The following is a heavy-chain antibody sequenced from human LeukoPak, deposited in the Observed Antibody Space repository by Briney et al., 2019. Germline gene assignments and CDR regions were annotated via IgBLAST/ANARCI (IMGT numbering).Heavy chain of an antibody. Sequence: SETLSLTCTVSGGSISSYYWSWIRQPAGKGLEWIGRIYTSGSTNYNPSLKSRVTMSVDTSKNQFSLKLSSVTAADTAVYYCARGIGWSASHDAFDIWGQGTMVTVSS. CDR2: IYTSGST. CDR1: GGSISSYY. J-gene: IGHJ3*02. V-gene: IGHV4-4*07. CDR3: ARGIGWSASHDAFDI. D-gene: IGHD2-21*01.